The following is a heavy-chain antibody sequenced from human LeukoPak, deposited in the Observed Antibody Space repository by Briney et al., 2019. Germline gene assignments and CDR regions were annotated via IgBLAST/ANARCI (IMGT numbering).Heavy chain of an antibody. CDR2: ISHDGTVS. J-gene: IGHJ4*02. Sequence: GGSLRLSCAASGFTFSSYGMQWVRQAPGKGLAWVAVISHDGTVSYYADSVKGRFTISRDNSKNTLDLQMSSLSIEDTAVYFCAEETTAYSSRTLDCWGQGTLVTVSS. CDR3: AEETTAYSSRTLDC. V-gene: IGHV3-30*18. D-gene: IGHD6-13*01. CDR1: GFTFSSYG.